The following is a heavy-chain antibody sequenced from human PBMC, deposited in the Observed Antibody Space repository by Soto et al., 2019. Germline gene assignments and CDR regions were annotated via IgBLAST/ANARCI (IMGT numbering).Heavy chain of an antibody. Sequence: EVQVLESGGDLVQPGGSLSLSCAASGFTIRNYAMSWVRQAPGKARGWVSGISGSSDRTYYADSVKGRFTISKDTSSNTLYLQMNSLRVEDTAVYHCEGSWTWGQGTMVTVSS. CDR1: GFTIRNYA. CDR3: EGSWT. J-gene: IGHJ3*01. D-gene: IGHD5-12*01. CDR2: ISGSSDRT. V-gene: IGHV3-23*01.